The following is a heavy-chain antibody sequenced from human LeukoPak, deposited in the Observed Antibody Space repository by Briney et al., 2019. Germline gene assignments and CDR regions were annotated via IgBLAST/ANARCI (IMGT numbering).Heavy chain of an antibody. D-gene: IGHD5-18*01. CDR2: IYYSGST. CDR3: ARRLDTAMVQYDY. Sequence: SETLSLTCSVSGGSISSYYWSWIRQPPGKGLEWIGYIYYSGSTNYNPSLKSRVTISVDTSKNQFSLKLSSVTAADTAVYYCARRLDTAMVQYDYWGQGTLVTVSS. CDR1: GGSISSYY. J-gene: IGHJ4*02. V-gene: IGHV4-59*08.